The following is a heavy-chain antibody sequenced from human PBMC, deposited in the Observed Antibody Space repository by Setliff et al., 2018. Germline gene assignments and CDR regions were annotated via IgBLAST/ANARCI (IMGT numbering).Heavy chain of an antibody. CDR2: IDPADSDT. CDR1: GYSFTKYW. V-gene: IGHV5-51*01. Sequence: GESLKISCKAAGYSFTKYWIGWVRQMPGKGLEWMGIIDPADSDTTYSPSFQGQVTISADKSIGTAYLQWSSLKASDTAIYYCARHVSSSWFRYYFLYYYMDVWGKGTTVTVSS. CDR3: ARHVSSSWFRYYFLYYYMDV. D-gene: IGHD6-13*01. J-gene: IGHJ6*03.